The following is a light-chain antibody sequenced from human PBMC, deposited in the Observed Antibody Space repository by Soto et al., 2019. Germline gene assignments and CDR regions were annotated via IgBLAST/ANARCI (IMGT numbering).Light chain of an antibody. CDR3: SSYAGSNNHVV. J-gene: IGLJ2*01. CDR2: DVT. V-gene: IGLV2-11*01. Sequence: QSALTQPRSVSGSPGQSVTISCTGTSSDVGAYNYVSWHQQHPGKAPKLVIYDVTQRPSGVPDRFSASKSGITASLTISGLQAEDEADYYCSSYAGSNNHVVFGGGTKLTVL. CDR1: SSDVGAYNY.